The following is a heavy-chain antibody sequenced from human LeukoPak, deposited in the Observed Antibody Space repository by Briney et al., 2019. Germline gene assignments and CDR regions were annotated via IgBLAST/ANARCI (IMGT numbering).Heavy chain of an antibody. Sequence: GASVKVSCKASGYTLTGYHVHWVRQAPGQGLEWMGRIIPILGIANYAQKFQGRVTITADKSTSTAYMELSSLRSEDTAAYYCARGPRPSGSYTTLDYWGQGTLVTVSS. CDR1: GYTLTGYH. V-gene: IGHV1-69*04. CDR2: IIPILGIA. D-gene: IGHD1-26*01. J-gene: IGHJ4*02. CDR3: ARGPRPSGSYTTLDY.